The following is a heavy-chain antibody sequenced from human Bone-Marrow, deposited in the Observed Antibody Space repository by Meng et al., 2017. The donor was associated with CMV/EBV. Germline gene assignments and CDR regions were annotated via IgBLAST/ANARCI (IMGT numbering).Heavy chain of an antibody. CDR3: ARVDYGGNWEFDY. D-gene: IGHD4-23*01. V-gene: IGHV4-61*01. Sequence: GSLRLSCTVSGGSVSSGSYYWSWIRQPPGKGLEWIGYIYYSGSTNYNPSLKSRVTISVDTSKNQFSLKLSSVTAADTAVYYCARVDYGGNWEFDYWGQGTLVTVSS. J-gene: IGHJ4*02. CDR2: IYYSGST. CDR1: GGSVSSGSYY.